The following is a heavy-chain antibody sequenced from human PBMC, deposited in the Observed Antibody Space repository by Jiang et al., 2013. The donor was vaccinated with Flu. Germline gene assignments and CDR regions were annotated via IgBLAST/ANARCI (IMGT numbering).Heavy chain of an antibody. CDR2: ISSSGSYT. Sequence: VQLVESGGGLVKPGGSLRLSCATSGFTFSDYYMNWIRQAPGKGLEWVSYISSSGSYTNYADSVKGRFTISRDNAKNPLYLLMNSLRAEDTAVYYCARRYCSGGSCYPMTFDYWGQGTLVTVSS. D-gene: IGHD2-15*01. J-gene: IGHJ4*02. CDR1: GFTFSDYY. CDR3: ARRYCSGGSCYPMTFDY. V-gene: IGHV3-11*06.